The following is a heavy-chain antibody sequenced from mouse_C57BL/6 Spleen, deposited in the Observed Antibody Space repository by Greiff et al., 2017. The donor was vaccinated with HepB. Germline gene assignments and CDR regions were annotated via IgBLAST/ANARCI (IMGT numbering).Heavy chain of an antibody. CDR2: IDPSDSYT. Sequence: VQLQQPGAELVRPGTSVKLSCKASGYTFTSYWMHWVKQRPGQGLEWIGVIDPSDSYTNYNQKFKGKATLTVDTSSSTAYMQLSSLTSEDSAVYYCARSGYNGNYAYFDVWGTGTTVTVSS. CDR3: ARSGYNGNYAYFDV. CDR1: GYTFTSYW. J-gene: IGHJ1*03. V-gene: IGHV1-59*01. D-gene: IGHD2-1*01.